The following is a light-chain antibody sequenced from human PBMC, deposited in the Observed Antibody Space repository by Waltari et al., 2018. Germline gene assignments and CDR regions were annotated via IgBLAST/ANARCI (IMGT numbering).Light chain of an antibody. CDR2: DVT. Sequence: QSALTQPASVSGSPGQPITISCTGTSIDSNSVYWYQQHPGKAPQVLIYDVTDRPSGVSNRFSGSKSGNTASLTISGLQAEDEADYYCSSWTDSDALKLLFGGGTKLTVL. V-gene: IGLV2-14*03. CDR3: SSWTDSDALKLL. J-gene: IGLJ2*01. CDR1: SIDSNS.